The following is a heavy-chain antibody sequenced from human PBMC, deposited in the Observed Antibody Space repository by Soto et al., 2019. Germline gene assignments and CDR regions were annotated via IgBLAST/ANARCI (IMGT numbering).Heavy chain of an antibody. CDR2: HHSDST. V-gene: IGHV4-4*09. Sequence: QVQLQESGPGLVKPSETLSLTCTVSGGSMSGQHWSWIRQPPGKGLEWIGHHSDSTNYNPSLKSRVTISIDTSKNQFSLKLSSVTAADTAVYYCATYSVGEGGRGYWGQGTLVTVSS. CDR1: GGSMSGQH. CDR3: ATYSVGEGGRGY. J-gene: IGHJ4*02. D-gene: IGHD5-12*01.